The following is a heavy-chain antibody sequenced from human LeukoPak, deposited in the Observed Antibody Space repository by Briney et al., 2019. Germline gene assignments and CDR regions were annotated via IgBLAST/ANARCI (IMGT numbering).Heavy chain of an antibody. CDR3: ARQMAGSYGDYLEY. V-gene: IGHV4-39*01. CDR1: GGSISSSSYY. D-gene: IGHD3-9*01. J-gene: IGHJ4*02. CDR2: IYYSGRT. Sequence: SETLPLTCTVSGGSISSSSYYWGWIRQPPGKGLEWIGSIYYSGRTYYNPSLKSRVTISIDTSKNQFSLKLSSVTAADTAVYYCARQMAGSYGDYLEYWGQGTLVTVSS.